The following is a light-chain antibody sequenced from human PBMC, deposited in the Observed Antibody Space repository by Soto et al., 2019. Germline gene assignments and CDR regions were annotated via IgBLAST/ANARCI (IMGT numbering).Light chain of an antibody. CDR3: ISYTGSSTSYF. Sequence: QSALTQPASVSGSPGQSITISCAGTSGEVGRYNHVAWYQQHPGKAPKLMIYEVTKRPSGVSNRFSGSKSGNTASLNISGLQAEDEADYYCISYTGSSTSYFFGTGTKLTVL. J-gene: IGLJ1*01. CDR2: EVT. V-gene: IGLV2-14*01. CDR1: SGEVGRYNH.